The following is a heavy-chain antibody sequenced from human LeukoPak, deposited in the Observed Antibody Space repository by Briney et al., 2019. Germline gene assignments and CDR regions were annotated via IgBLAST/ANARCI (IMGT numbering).Heavy chain of an antibody. CDR3: ARDVGYCSSTSCWGDWFDP. D-gene: IGHD2-2*01. CDR2: IYTSGNT. J-gene: IGHJ5*02. Sequence: SETLSLTCTVSGGSISSYYWSWIRQPAGKGLEWIGRIYTSGNTNYNPSLKSRVTMSVDTSKNQFSLKLSSVTAADTAVYYCARDVGYCSSTSCWGDWFDPWGQGTLVTVSS. V-gene: IGHV4-4*07. CDR1: GGSISSYY.